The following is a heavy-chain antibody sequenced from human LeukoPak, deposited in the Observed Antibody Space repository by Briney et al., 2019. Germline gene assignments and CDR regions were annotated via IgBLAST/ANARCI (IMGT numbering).Heavy chain of an antibody. J-gene: IGHJ3*02. CDR1: GGSFSGYY. V-gene: IGHV4-34*01. CDR2: INHSGST. D-gene: IGHD3-3*01. Sequence: SETLSLTCAVYGGSFSGYYWSWIRQPPGEGVEWIGEINHSGSTNYNPSLKSRVTISVDTSKNQFSLKLSSVAAADTAVYYCARGTVLTTIFGVSTQTNDAFDIWGQGTMVTVSS. CDR3: ARGTVLTTIFGVSTQTNDAFDI.